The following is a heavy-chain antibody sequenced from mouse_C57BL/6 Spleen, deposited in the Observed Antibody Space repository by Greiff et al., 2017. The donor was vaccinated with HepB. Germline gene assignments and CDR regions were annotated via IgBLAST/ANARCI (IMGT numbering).Heavy chain of an antibody. CDR1: GFTFSDYY. Sequence: DVKLVESEGGLVQPGSSMKLSCTASGFTFSDYYMAWVRQVPEKGLEWVANINYDGSSTYYLDSLKSRFIISRDNAKNILYLQMSSLKSEDTATYYCARGPIYYGRSYWYFDVWGTGTTVTVSS. J-gene: IGHJ1*03. V-gene: IGHV5-16*01. D-gene: IGHD1-1*02. CDR2: INYDGSST. CDR3: ARGPIYYGRSYWYFDV.